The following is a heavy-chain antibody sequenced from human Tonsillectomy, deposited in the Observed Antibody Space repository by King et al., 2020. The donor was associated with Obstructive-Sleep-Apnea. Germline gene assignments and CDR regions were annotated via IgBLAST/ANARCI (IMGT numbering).Heavy chain of an antibody. V-gene: IGHV3-23*04. J-gene: IGHJ4*02. CDR1: GFTFSSYA. CDR3: AKSPPNLGYCSGGSCD. D-gene: IGHD2-15*01. CDR2: ISGSGGST. Sequence: VQLVESGGGLVQPGGSLRLSCAASGFTFSSYAMSWVRQAPGKGLEWVSAISGSGGSTYYADSVKGRFTISRDNSKNTLYLQTNSLRAEDTAVYYCAKSPPNLGYCSGGSCDWGQGTLVTVSS.